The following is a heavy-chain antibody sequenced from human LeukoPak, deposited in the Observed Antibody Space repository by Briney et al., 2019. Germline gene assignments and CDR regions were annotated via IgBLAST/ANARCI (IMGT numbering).Heavy chain of an antibody. CDR3: AREITVTRPFDY. CDR1: GGSISSSSYC. CDR2: IYYSGST. D-gene: IGHD4-17*01. J-gene: IGHJ4*02. V-gene: IGHV4-39*02. Sequence: SETLSLTCTVSGGSISSSSYCWGWIRQPPGKGLEWIGSIYYSGSTYYNPSLKSRVTISVDTSKNQFSLKLSSVTAADTAVYYCAREITVTRPFDYWGPGTLVTVSS.